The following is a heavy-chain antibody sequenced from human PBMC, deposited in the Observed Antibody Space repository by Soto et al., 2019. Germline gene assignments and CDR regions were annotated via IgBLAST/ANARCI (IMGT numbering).Heavy chain of an antibody. Sequence: GAMRISWAGSRINVSNLAMSWVRQAPGKGLEGVSVISGSDDSTYYADSVKGRFTISRDNSKNTLYLQMNSLRAEDTAVYYCAKRRSSSTSDYWGQGT. V-gene: IGHV3-23*01. CDR3: AKRRSSSTSDY. D-gene: IGHD6-6*01. CDR1: RINVSNLA. CDR2: ISGSDDST. J-gene: IGHJ4*02.